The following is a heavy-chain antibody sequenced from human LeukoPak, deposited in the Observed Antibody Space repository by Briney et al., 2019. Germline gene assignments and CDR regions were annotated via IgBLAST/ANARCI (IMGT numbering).Heavy chain of an antibody. CDR1: GFTFSNYS. D-gene: IGHD3-22*01. Sequence: GGSLRLSCAASGFTFSNYSMNWVRQAPGKGLEWVSSISSSSSYIYYADSVKGRFTISRDNAKNSLYLQMNSLRAEDTAVYYCARRDSSGYYYYYPPDYWGQGTLVTVSS. CDR3: ARRDSSGYYYYYPPDY. V-gene: IGHV3-21*01. CDR2: ISSSSSYI. J-gene: IGHJ4*02.